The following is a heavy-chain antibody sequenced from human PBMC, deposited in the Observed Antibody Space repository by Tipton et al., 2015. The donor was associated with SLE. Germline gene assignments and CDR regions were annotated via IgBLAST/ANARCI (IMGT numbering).Heavy chain of an antibody. CDR3: ARSRGGASRALDY. V-gene: IGHV4-59*11. J-gene: IGHJ4*02. Sequence: TLSLTCTVSGGSISSHYWSWIRQPPGKGLEWSGYIYYSGSTNYNPSLKRRVTISVDTSKNQFSLKLNSVTAADTDVYYCARSRGGASRALDYWGQGTLVIVSS. CDR1: GGSISSHY. CDR2: IYYSGST. D-gene: IGHD3-16*01.